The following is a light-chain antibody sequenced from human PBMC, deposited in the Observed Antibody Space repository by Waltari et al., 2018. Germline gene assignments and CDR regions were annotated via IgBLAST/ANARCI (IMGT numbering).Light chain of an antibody. CDR1: QSVSSN. CDR2: GAT. CDR3: QQYNNWLLLT. Sequence: EVVMTQYPATLSVSPGDRATLSCRASQSVSSNLAWYQQKPGQAPRLLVHGATTRANGIPARFSGSGSGTEFTLTISSLQSEDFAVYYCQQYNNWLLLTFGGGTKVEIK. V-gene: IGKV3-15*01. J-gene: IGKJ4*01.